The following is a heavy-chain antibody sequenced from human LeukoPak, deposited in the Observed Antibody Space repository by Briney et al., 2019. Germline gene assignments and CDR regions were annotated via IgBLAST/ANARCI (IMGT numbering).Heavy chain of an antibody. CDR1: GFPVSSSY. Sequence: PGGSLRLSCAASGFPVSSSYMSWVRQPPGKGLEWASVIYSGGTTYYADSVRGRFTISRDISKSTLYLQMNTLRADDTAVYYCARGGSYLDYWGQGTLVTVSS. V-gene: IGHV3-53*01. D-gene: IGHD1-26*01. J-gene: IGHJ4*02. CDR2: IYSGGTT. CDR3: ARGGSYLDY.